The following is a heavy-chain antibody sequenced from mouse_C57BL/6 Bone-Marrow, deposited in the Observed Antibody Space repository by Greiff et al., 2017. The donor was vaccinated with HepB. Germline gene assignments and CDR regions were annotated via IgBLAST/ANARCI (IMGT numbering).Heavy chain of an antibody. CDR1: GYTFTSYW. J-gene: IGHJ2*01. CDR3: ARDYGSYFDY. CDR2: IHPNSGST. Sequence: VQLKQPGAELVKPGASVKLSCKASGYTFTSYWMHWVKQRPGQGLEWIGMIHPNSGSTNYNEKFKSKATLTVDKSSSTAYMQLSSLTSEDSAVYYCARDYGSYFDYWGQGTTLTVSS. D-gene: IGHD1-1*01. V-gene: IGHV1-64*01.